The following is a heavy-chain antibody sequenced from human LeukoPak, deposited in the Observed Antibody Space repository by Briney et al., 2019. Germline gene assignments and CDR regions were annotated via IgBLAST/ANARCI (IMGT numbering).Heavy chain of an antibody. J-gene: IGHJ4*02. D-gene: IGHD3-22*01. V-gene: IGHV3-11*01. Sequence: GGSLRLSCAASGFTFSDYYMSWIRQAPGKGLEWVSYISSSGSTVYYADSVKGRFTISRDNAKNSLYLQMNSLRAEDTAVYYCARDDYYDSSGFDYWGQGTLVTVSS. CDR1: GFTFSDYY. CDR2: ISSSGSTV. CDR3: ARDDYYDSSGFDY.